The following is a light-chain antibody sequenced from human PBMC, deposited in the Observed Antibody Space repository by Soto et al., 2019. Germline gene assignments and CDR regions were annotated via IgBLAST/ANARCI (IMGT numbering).Light chain of an antibody. CDR2: AAS. CDR1: QGISNY. J-gene: IGKJ1*01. CDR3: QKYNSVPWT. V-gene: IGKV1-27*01. Sequence: DIQMIQSPSSLSASVGDRVTITCRASQGISNYLAWYQQKPGKVPKLLIYAASTLPSGVPSRFSGSGSGTDFTLTISSLQPEDVATFYCQKYNSVPWTFGQGTKVEIK.